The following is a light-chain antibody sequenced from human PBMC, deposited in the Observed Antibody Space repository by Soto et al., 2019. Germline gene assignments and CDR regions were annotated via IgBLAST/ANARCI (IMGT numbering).Light chain of an antibody. CDR2: SNN. CDR1: SSNIGTYI. V-gene: IGLV1-44*01. J-gene: IGLJ3*02. CDR3: AAWDDRLNGWV. Sequence: QSVLPQTPSASGTPGQRVTISCSGSSSNIGTYIVNWYQQLPGTAPKLLIYSNNQRPSGVPDRGSGSKSGTSASLAISGLQSEYEADYYCAAWDDRLNGWVFGGGTKVTVL.